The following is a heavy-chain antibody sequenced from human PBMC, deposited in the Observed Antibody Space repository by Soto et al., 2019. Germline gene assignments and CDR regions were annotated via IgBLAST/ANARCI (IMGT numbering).Heavy chain of an antibody. CDR2: IYYSGST. J-gene: IGHJ5*02. CDR1: GGSISSGGYY. V-gene: IGHV4-31*03. Sequence: QVQLQESGPGLVKPSQTLSLTCTVSGGSISSGGYYWSWIRQHPGKGLEWIGYIYYSGSTYYNPSLKSRVNKHIDTSKNQFPRKLSSVTAADKAVYYCARDPGTYYYDSSEETGDWIRYNWFDPWGQGTLVTVSS. D-gene: IGHD3-22*01. CDR3: ARDPGTYYYDSSEETGDWIRYNWFDP.